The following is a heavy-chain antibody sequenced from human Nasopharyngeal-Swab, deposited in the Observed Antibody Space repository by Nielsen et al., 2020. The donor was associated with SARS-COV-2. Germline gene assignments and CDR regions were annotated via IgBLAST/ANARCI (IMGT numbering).Heavy chain of an antibody. CDR2: ISYDGSNK. J-gene: IGHJ4*02. CDR3: AKSSVPDY. D-gene: IGHD1-1*01. Sequence: VRQAPGKGLEWVAVISYDGSNKYYADSVKGRFTISRDNSKNTLYLQMNSLRAEDTAVYYCAKSSVPDYWGLGTLVTVSS. V-gene: IGHV3-30*18.